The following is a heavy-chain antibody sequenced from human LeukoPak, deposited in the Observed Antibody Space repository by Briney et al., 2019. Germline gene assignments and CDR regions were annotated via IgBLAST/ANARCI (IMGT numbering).Heavy chain of an antibody. Sequence: SQTLSLTCTVSGGSISNGSYYWSWIRHPAGKGLEWIGRIYTSGSTNYNPSLKSRVTISVDTSKNQFSLKLSSVTAADTAVYYCARDRVVTMIGRRYYYYYYMDVWGKGTTVTVSS. D-gene: IGHD3-22*01. CDR2: IYTSGST. CDR3: ARDRVVTMIGRRYYYYYYMDV. J-gene: IGHJ6*03. CDR1: GGSISNGSYY. V-gene: IGHV4-61*02.